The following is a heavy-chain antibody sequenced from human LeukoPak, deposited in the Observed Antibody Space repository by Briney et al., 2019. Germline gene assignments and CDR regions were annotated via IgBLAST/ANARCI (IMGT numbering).Heavy chain of an antibody. CDR3: ARERYYYDSSGYYYVYYFDY. J-gene: IGHJ4*02. CDR2: IYYSGST. Sequence: PSETLSLTCTVSGGSISSYYWSWIRQPPGKRLEWIGYIYYSGSTNYNPSLKSRVTISVDTSKNQFSLKLSSVTAADTAVYYCARERYYYDSSGYYYVYYFDYWGQGTLVTVSS. CDR1: GGSISSYY. D-gene: IGHD3-22*01. V-gene: IGHV4-59*01.